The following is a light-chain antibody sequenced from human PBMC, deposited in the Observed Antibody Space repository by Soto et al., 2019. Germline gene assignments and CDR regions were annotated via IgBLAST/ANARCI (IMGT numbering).Light chain of an antibody. J-gene: IGLJ7*01. CDR2: VNSGGSH. CDR1: SGHSNYA. CDR3: QTWGTGSAIVV. Sequence: QSVLTQSPSASASLGASVKLTCTLSSGHSNYAIAWHQQQPEKGPRYLMKVNSGGSHIKGDGMPDRFSGSSSGAERYLFISSLQSEDEADYYCQTWGTGSAIVVFGGGTKLTVL. V-gene: IGLV4-69*01.